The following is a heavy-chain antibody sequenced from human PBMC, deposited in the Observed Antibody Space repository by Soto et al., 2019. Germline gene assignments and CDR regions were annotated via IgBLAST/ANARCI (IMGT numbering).Heavy chain of an antibody. Sequence: GGSLRLSCAASGFTFSSYSMNWVRQAPGKGLEWVSSISSSSSYIYYADSVKGRFTISRDNAKNSLYLQMNSLRAEDKAVYYCARVSWRSSSGGFDPWGQGTLVTVSS. V-gene: IGHV3-21*01. J-gene: IGHJ5*02. CDR3: ARVSWRSSSGGFDP. D-gene: IGHD3-22*01. CDR2: ISSSSSYI. CDR1: GFTFSSYS.